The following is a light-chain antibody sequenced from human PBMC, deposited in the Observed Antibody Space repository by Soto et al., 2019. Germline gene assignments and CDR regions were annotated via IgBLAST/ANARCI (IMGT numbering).Light chain of an antibody. CDR1: QRFGSSN. CDR2: STS. CDR3: QQYGNSPWT. Sequence: VVMTQSPTTLSVSPGERATLSCRASQRFGSSNLAWYQQKSGQAPRLLIYSTSSRATGIPDRFSGSGSGTDFTLTTSRLEPEDFAVYYCQQYGNSPWTFGQGTKVDIK. V-gene: IGKV3-20*01. J-gene: IGKJ1*01.